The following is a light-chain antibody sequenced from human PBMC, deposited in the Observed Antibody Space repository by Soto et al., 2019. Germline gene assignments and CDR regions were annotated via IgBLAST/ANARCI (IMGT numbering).Light chain of an antibody. CDR2: DAS. V-gene: IGKV3-11*01. CDR1: QSVSSY. Sequence: EIVLTQSPATLSLSPGERATLSCRASQSVSSYLAWYQQKPVQAPRLLIYDASNRATGIPARFSGSGSGTDFTLTISSLEPEDFAVYYCQQRSNWPPYTFVQGTKLEIK. J-gene: IGKJ2*01. CDR3: QQRSNWPPYT.